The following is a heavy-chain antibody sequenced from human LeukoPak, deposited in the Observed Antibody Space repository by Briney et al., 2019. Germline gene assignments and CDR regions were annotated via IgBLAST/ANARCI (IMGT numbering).Heavy chain of an antibody. V-gene: IGHV4-39*01. J-gene: IGHJ4*02. CDR1: GGSVSSSLNY. CDR2: TYYTGST. Sequence: PSETLSLTCSVSGGSVSSSLNYWGWISQPPGKGLEWIGNTYYTGSTYSNPTLKSRVTISVDTSKNQFSLKLSSVTAADTAVYYCARRFRGPDYWGQGTLVTVSS. CDR3: ARRFRGPDY. D-gene: IGHD3-10*01.